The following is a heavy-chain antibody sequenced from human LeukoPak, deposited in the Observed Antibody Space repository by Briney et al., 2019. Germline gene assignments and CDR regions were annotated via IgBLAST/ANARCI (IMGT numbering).Heavy chain of an antibody. V-gene: IGHV4-30-4*01. Sequence: SQTLSLTCTVSGGSISSGDYYWSWIRQPPGKGLEWIGYIYYSGSTYYNPSLKSRVTISVDTSKNQFSLKLSSVTAADTAVYYCARGTDTVTTHDAFDIWGQGTMVTVSS. CDR3: ARGTDTVTTHDAFDI. J-gene: IGHJ3*02. CDR2: IYYSGST. D-gene: IGHD4-17*01. CDR1: GGSISSGDYY.